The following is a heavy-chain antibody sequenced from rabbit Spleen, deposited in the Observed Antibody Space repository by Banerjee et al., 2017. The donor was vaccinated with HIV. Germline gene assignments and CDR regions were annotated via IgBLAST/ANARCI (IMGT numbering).Heavy chain of an antibody. CDR3: ARDTGSSFSSYGMDL. J-gene: IGHJ6*01. D-gene: IGHD8-1*01. Sequence: QSLEESGGDMVKPGASLTLTCTASGFSFSSSYYICWVRQAPGKGLEWIGCIYPDGSGSTAYASWAKGRFTISKTSSTTVTLQMTSLTAADTATYFCARDTGSSFSSYGMDLWGQGTLVTVS. V-gene: IGHV1S40*01. CDR2: IYPDGSGST. CDR1: GFSFSSSYY.